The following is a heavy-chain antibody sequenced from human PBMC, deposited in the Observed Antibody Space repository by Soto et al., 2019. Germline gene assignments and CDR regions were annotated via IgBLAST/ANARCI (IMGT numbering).Heavy chain of an antibody. CDR3: ARGNVVAIDY. Sequence: TLSLPFAVSGGSISSGGYSWSLIRQPPGKGLEWIGYIYHSGSTYYNPSLKSRVTISVDRSKNQFSLKLSSVTAADTAVYYCARGNVVAIDYWGQGTLVTVSS. D-gene: IGHD2-21*01. J-gene: IGHJ4*02. CDR2: IYHSGST. CDR1: GGSISSGGYS. V-gene: IGHV4-30-2*01.